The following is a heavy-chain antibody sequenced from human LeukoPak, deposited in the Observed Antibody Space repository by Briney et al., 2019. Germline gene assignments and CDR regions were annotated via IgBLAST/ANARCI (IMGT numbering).Heavy chain of an antibody. J-gene: IGHJ4*02. V-gene: IGHV3-48*02. CDR1: GFTFSSYS. CDR2: ISSGSSSI. Sequence: GGSLRLSCAASGFTFSSYSMNWVRQAPGKGLEWVSYISSGSSSIYYADSVKGRFTISRDNAENSLYLQMNSLRDEDTAVYYCARGRATGRSGGDYWGQGTLVTVSS. CDR3: ARGRATGRSGGDY. D-gene: IGHD3-9*01.